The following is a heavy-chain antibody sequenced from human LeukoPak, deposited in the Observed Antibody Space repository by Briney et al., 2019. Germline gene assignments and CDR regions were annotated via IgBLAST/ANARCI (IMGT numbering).Heavy chain of an antibody. CDR3: ARAQLLRLENFLDY. J-gene: IGHJ4*02. CDR2: ISRGGSDI. V-gene: IGHV3-48*03. D-gene: IGHD4-23*01. CDR1: GFSSSNYE. Sequence: GGSLRLSCAASGFSSSNYEMNWVRQAPGQGLEWVSYISRGGSDIYYADSVKGRFTISSDNAKNSVYLQMNSLRAEDTAVYYCARAQLLRLENFLDYWGQGTLVTVSS.